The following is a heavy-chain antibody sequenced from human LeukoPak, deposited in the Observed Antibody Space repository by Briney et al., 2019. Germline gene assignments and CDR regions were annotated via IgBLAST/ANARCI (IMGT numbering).Heavy chain of an antibody. V-gene: IGHV3-21*04. CDR2: ISSSSSYI. J-gene: IGHJ4*02. CDR1: GFTFSSYS. Sequence: GGSLRLSCAASGFTFSSYSMNWVRQAPGRGLEWVSFISSSSSYIYYADSTKGRFTISRDNAKNSLYLQMNSLRAEDAAVYYCAKAPVTSCRGAFCYPFDSWGQGTLVTVSS. D-gene: IGHD2-15*01. CDR3: AKAPVTSCRGAFCYPFDS.